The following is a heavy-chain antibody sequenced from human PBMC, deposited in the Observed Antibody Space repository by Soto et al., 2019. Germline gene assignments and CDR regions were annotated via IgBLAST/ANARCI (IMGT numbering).Heavy chain of an antibody. J-gene: IGHJ3*02. Sequence: GASVKVSCKASGYTFTSYGISWVRQAPGQGLEWMGWISAYNGNTNYAQKLQGRVTMTTDTSTSTAYMELRSLRSDDTAVYYCAREKPDTAMVGAFDIWGQGTXVTVSS. D-gene: IGHD5-18*01. V-gene: IGHV1-18*01. CDR1: GYTFTSYG. CDR2: ISAYNGNT. CDR3: AREKPDTAMVGAFDI.